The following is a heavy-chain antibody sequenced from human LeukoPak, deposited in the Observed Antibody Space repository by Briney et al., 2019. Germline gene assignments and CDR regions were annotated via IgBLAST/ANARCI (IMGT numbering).Heavy chain of an antibody. V-gene: IGHV3-53*05. CDR3: ARDYSGVLDY. CDR1: GYSISSGYY. D-gene: IGHD1-26*01. J-gene: IGHJ4*02. CDR2: IYSGGAT. Sequence: ASETLSLTCTVSGYSISSGYYWGWIRQPPGKGLEWVSIIYSGGATFYADSVKGRFTISRDNSKNTLYLQMGSLRAEDMAVYYCARDYSGVLDYWGQGTLVTVSS.